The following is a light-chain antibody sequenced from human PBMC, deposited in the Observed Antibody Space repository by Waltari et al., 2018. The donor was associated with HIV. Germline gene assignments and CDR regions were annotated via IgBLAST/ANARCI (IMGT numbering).Light chain of an antibody. Sequence: DIQMTQTQFSLSASVGDSVSITCRASKNIRTFLNWYQQKPGEAPNRLIYAASNLESGVPSRFSGSGSGADFTLTITTLQPEDFATYYCQQNYGLPWTFGQGTMVDIK. CDR3: QQNYGLPWT. CDR1: KNIRTF. CDR2: AAS. J-gene: IGKJ1*01. V-gene: IGKV1-39*01.